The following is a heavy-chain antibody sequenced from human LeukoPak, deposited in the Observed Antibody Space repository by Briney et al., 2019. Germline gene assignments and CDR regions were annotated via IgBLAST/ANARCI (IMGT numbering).Heavy chain of an antibody. V-gene: IGHV1-18*01. CDR2: ISAYNGNT. D-gene: IGHD2-2*01. J-gene: IGHJ6*02. Sequence: ASVKVSCKASGYTFTSYGISWVRQAPGQGLEWMGWISAYNGNTNYAQKLQGRVTMTTDTSTSTAYMELRSLRSDDTAVYYCARVGYCSSTSCYGHYYYYYGMDVRGQGTTVTVSS. CDR1: GYTFTSYG. CDR3: ARVGYCSSTSCYGHYYYYYGMDV.